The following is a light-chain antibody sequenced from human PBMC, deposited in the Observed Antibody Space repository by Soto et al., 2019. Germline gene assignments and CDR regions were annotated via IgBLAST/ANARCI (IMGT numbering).Light chain of an antibody. CDR1: QDLNTF. Sequence: DIQMTQSPSSLSASVGDRVTITCQASQDLNTFLNWYQQKPGKAPKLLIYDVSSLETGVPSRFSGSGSGTDFTFTINSLQPEDIATYYCQCYGGLPPTFVEGTKVPIK. CDR2: DVS. CDR3: QCYGGLPPT. V-gene: IGKV1-33*01. J-gene: IGKJ4*01.